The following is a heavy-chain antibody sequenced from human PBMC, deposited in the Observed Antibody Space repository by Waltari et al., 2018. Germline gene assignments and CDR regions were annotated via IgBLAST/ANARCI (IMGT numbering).Heavy chain of an antibody. CDR2: IYPTGRT. CDR3: ARESDPGSGSYYDY. D-gene: IGHD3-10*01. CDR1: GASLSRGSYH. J-gene: IGHJ4*02. Sequence: QVQLQESGPGLVKPSQALSLTCTVSGASLSRGSYHWNWIRQPAGKGLEWVGRIYTTGRIYPTGRTQYNPSLRSRATILLDTSKNQFSLKLTSVTAADTAVYYCARESDPGSGSYYDYWGQGTLVTVSS. V-gene: IGHV4-61*02.